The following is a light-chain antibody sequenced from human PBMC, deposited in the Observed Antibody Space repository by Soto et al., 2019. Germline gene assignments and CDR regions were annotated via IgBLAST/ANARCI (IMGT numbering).Light chain of an antibody. CDR2: ETS. CDR3: HQVNAAPLT. Sequence: DIQLTQSPSFLSASIGDRVTITCRATHDIRSHLAWYQQKPGRAPKLLIYETSTLQSGVPSRFSGSGSETQFTLTVSSLQPEDFATYYCHQVNAAPLTFGGGTKVEIK. J-gene: IGKJ4*01. V-gene: IGKV1-9*01. CDR1: HDIRSH.